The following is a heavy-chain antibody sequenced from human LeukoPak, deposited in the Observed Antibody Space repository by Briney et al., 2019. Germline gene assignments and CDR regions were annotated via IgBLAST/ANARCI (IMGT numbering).Heavy chain of an antibody. CDR2: IYTSGST. J-gene: IGHJ4*02. CDR1: GGSISSGSYY. CDR3: AREAYYYGSGSYSNIDY. D-gene: IGHD3-10*01. Sequence: SETLSLTCTVSGGSISSGSYYWSWIRQPAGKGLEWIGRIYTSGSTNYNPSLKSRVTISVDTSKNQFSLKLSSVTAADTAVYYCAREAYYYGSGSYSNIDYWGQGTLVTVSS. V-gene: IGHV4-61*02.